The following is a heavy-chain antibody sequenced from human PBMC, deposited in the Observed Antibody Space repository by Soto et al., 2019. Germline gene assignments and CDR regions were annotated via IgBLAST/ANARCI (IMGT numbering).Heavy chain of an antibody. CDR3: ARGRVLSPTRSFDY. D-gene: IGHD2-8*01. V-gene: IGHV4-4*02. Sequence: SETLSLTCAVSSGSISSSNWWSWVRQPPGKGLEWIGEIYHSGSTNYNPSLKSRVTISVDKSKNQFSLKLSSVTAADTAVYYCARGRVLSPTRSFDYWGQGTLVTVSS. J-gene: IGHJ4*02. CDR2: IYHSGST. CDR1: SGSISSSNW.